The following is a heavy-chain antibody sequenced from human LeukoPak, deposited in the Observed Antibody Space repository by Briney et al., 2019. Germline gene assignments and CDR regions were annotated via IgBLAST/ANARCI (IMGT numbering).Heavy chain of an antibody. CDR1: GGTFSSYA. Sequence: SVKVASKPSGGTFSSYAISWVRHAPGQGLEWMGRIIPIFGIANYAQKFQGRVTITADKSTSTAYMELSSLRSEDTAVYYCARVPLLLSPGDYAWFDPWGQGTLVTVSS. D-gene: IGHD4-17*01. J-gene: IGHJ5*02. CDR3: ARVPLLLSPGDYAWFDP. V-gene: IGHV1-69*04. CDR2: IIPIFGIA.